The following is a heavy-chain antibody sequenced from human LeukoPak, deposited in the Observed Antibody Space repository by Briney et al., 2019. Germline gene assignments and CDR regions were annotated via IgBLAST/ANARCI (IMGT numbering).Heavy chain of an antibody. CDR2: ISSSSSTI. CDR3: ARDRIVGANSGSFDY. D-gene: IGHD1-26*01. Sequence: GGSLRLSCAASGFTFSSYSMNWVRQAPGKGLEWVSYISSSSSTIYYADSVKGRFTISRDNAKNSLYLQMNSLRDEDTAVYYCARDRIVGANSGSFDYWGQGTLVTVSS. J-gene: IGHJ4*02. CDR1: GFTFSSYS. V-gene: IGHV3-48*02.